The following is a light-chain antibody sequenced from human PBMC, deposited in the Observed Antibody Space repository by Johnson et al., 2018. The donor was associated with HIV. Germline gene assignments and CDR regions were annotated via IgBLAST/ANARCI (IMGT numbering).Light chain of an antibody. J-gene: IGLJ1*01. V-gene: IGLV1-51*01. CDR1: SSNIGNNY. Sequence: QSVLTQPPSVSAAPGQKVTISCSGSSSNIGNNYVSWYQQLPGTAPKLLIYDNNKRPSGIPDRFSGSKSGTSATLGITGLQTGDEANYYCGTWDNSLTTGAPFGTGTKVTVL. CDR2: DNN. CDR3: GTWDNSLTTGAP.